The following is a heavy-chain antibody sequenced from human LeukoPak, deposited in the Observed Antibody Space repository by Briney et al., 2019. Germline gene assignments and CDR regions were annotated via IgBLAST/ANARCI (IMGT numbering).Heavy chain of an antibody. CDR3: AREAGSGWFIFDY. J-gene: IGHJ4*02. V-gene: IGHV3-53*01. Sequence: GGSLRLSCAAPGLTFSSYAMSWVRQAPGKGLEWVSVIYSGGSTYYADSVKGRFTISRDNSKNTLYLQMNSLRAEDTAVYFCAREAGSGWFIFDYWGQGTLVTVSS. D-gene: IGHD6-13*01. CDR1: GLTFSSYA. CDR2: IYSGGST.